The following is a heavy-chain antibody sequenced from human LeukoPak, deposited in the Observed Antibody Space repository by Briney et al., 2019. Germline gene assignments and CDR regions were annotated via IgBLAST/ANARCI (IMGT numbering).Heavy chain of an antibody. CDR3: ARSNTVTTMMYYFDY. CDR2: INPSGGST. J-gene: IGHJ4*02. CDR1: GYTFTSYY. D-gene: IGHD4-17*01. Sequence: GASVKVSCKASGYTFTSYYMHWVRQAPRQGLEWMGIINPSGGSTSYAQKFQGRVTMTRDTSTSTVYMELSSLRSEDTAVYYCARSNTVTTMMYYFDYWGQGTLVTVSS. V-gene: IGHV1-46*01.